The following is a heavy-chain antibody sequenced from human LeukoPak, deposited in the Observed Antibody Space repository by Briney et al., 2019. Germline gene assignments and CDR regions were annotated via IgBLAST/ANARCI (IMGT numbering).Heavy chain of an antibody. CDR2: INQVGSSK. V-gene: IGHV3-7*01. CDR3: ARDRYSGYVKSFDY. Sequence: PGGSLRLSCAASGFTFTTYWMGWVRQAPGKGPEWVANINQVGSSKYFVDSVEGRFIISRDNAKNSLYLQMNSLRAEDTAVYYCARDRYSGYVKSFDYWGQGTLVTVSS. CDR1: GFTFTTYW. J-gene: IGHJ4*02. D-gene: IGHD5-12*01.